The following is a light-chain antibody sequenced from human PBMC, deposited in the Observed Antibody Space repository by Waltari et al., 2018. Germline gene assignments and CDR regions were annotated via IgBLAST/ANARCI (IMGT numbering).Light chain of an antibody. Sequence: IVLTQSPATLSLSPGERATLSCRASQSISSYFAWYQQKPGQDPRLLICDGANRATGIPARFRGRGSKTDFTLTIASLEPEDSAVYYCQQSYNLPRTFGQGTKVEIK. CDR1: QSISSY. J-gene: IGKJ1*01. V-gene: IGKV3-11*01. CDR2: DGA. CDR3: QQSYNLPRT.